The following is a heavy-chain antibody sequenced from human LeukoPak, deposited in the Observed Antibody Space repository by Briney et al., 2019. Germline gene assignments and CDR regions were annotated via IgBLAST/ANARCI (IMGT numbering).Heavy chain of an antibody. CDR2: IYSGGST. CDR1: GFTVSSNY. J-gene: IGHJ3*02. D-gene: IGHD3-22*01. V-gene: IGHV3-53*01. CDR3: ARVAPLYYYDSSGKWNASDI. Sequence: GGSLRLSCAASGFTVSSNYMSWVRQAPGKGLEWVSVIYSGGSTYYADSVKGRFTISRDNSKNTLYLQMNSLRAEDTAVYYCARVAPLYYYDSSGKWNASDIWGQGTMVTVSS.